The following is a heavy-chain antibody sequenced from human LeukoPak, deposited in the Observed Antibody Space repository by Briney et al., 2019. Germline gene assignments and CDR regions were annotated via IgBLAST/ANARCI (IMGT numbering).Heavy chain of an antibody. J-gene: IGHJ4*02. CDR1: GFTFSGSA. CDR2: IRTKANSYAT. D-gene: IGHD5-18*01. Sequence: GGSLKLSCAASGFTFSGSAMFWVRQASGKGLEWVGRIRTKANSYATTYAVSVEGRFTISRDDSKNMAYLQMNSLRKEDTAVYYCTTTAMVNSFDYWGQGTLVTVSS. V-gene: IGHV3-73*01. CDR3: TTTAMVNSFDY.